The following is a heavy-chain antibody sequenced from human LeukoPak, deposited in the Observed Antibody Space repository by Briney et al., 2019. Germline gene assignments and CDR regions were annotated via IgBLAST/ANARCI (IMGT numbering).Heavy chain of an antibody. CDR2: IIPIFGTA. CDR3: ARGTDGYYDSSGSMAPFDP. D-gene: IGHD3-22*01. V-gene: IGHV1-69*13. Sequence: SVKVSCKASGGTFSSYAISWVRQASGQGLEWMGGIIPIFGTANYAQKFQGRVTITADESTSTAYMELSSLRSEDTAVYYCARGTDGYYDSSGSMAPFDPWGQGTLVTVSS. CDR1: GGTFSSYA. J-gene: IGHJ5*02.